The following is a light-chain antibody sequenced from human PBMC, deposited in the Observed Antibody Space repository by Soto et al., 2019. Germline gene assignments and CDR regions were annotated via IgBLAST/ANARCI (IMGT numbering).Light chain of an antibody. CDR2: GAS. CDR3: HQYGNSPQT. J-gene: IGKJ1*01. CDR1: QSVSSN. Sequence: EIVMTQSPATLSVSPGERATLSCWASQSVSSNLAWYQQKSGQAPRLLMYGASTRASGIPARFSGSGSGTEFTLTISSLQYEDFEVYYCHQYGNSPQTLGQGTKVDIK. V-gene: IGKV3-15*01.